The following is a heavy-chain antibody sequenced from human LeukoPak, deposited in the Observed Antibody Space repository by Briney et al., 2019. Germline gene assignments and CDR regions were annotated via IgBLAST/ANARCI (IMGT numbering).Heavy chain of an antibody. Sequence: SETLSLTCTVSGGSISSYYWSWIRQPAGKGLEWIGRIYTSGSTNYNPSLKSRVTMSVDTSKNQFSLKLSSVTAADTAVYYCARDFPLLRYFDWLPPAWFDPWGQGTLVTVSS. V-gene: IGHV4-4*07. CDR2: IYTSGST. CDR1: GGSISSYY. D-gene: IGHD3-9*01. CDR3: ARDFPLLRYFDWLPPAWFDP. J-gene: IGHJ5*02.